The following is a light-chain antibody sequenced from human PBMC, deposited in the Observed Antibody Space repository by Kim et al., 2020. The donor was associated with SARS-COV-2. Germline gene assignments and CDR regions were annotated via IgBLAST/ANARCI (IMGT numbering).Light chain of an antibody. CDR3: QQSYSTPYT. V-gene: IGKV1-39*01. CDR2: AAS. CDR1: QDIGSY. Sequence: DIQLTQSPSFLSASVGDSVTITCRASQDIGSYLVWYQQKPGKAPNLLIYAASSLQSGVPSRFSGSGSGTDFTLTISSLQPEDFATYYCQQSYSTPYTFGQGTKLEI. J-gene: IGKJ2*01.